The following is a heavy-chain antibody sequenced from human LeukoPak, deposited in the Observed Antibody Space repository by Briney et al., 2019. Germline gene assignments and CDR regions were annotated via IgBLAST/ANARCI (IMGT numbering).Heavy chain of an antibody. D-gene: IGHD3-9*01. CDR3: ARDSSEFRSLIFH. V-gene: IGHV1-3*01. J-gene: IGHJ1*01. Sequence: ASVKVSCKASGYTFTSYAMHWVRQAPGQRLEWMGWINAGNGNTKYSQKFQGRVTITADESTSTAYMELSSLRSEDTAVYYCARDSSEFRSLIFHWGQGTLVTVSS. CDR1: GYTFTSYA. CDR2: INAGNGNT.